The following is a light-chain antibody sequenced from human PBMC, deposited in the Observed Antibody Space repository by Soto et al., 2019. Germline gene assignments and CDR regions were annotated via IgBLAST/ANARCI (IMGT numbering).Light chain of an antibody. V-gene: IGKV3-20*01. J-gene: IGKJ2*01. CDR3: QQYSGSLYT. CDR1: QSVSSSY. CDR2: GAS. Sequence: EIVLTQPPATLSLSPGERATLSCRASQSVSSSYLAWYQQKPGQAPRLLIYGASSRATGIPDRFSGSGSGTDFTLTISRLEPEDFAVYYCQQYSGSLYTFGQGTKLEIK.